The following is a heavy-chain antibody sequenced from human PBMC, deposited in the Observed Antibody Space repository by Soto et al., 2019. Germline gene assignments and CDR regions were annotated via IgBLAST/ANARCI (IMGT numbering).Heavy chain of an antibody. CDR3: ARCGNYNGEGFAP. D-gene: IGHD1-1*01. CDR2: IYHGGST. Sequence: QVQLQESGPGLVKPSGTLSLTCAVSGGSITSTHWWSWVRQPPGKGLEWIGDIYHGGSTNYNSSLKSRVTMSMDKSKNQFSLHVSSVTAADTAVYYCARCGNYNGEGFAPWGQGILVTVSS. V-gene: IGHV4-4*02. J-gene: IGHJ5*02. CDR1: GGSITSTHW.